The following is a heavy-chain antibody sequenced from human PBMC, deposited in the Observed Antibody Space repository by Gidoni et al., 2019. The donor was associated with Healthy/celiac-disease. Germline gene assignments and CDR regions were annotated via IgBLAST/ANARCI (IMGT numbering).Heavy chain of an antibody. Sequence: EVQLVESGGGLVKPGGSLRLSCAASGFTFSSYSMNWVRQAPGKGLEWVPSISSSSSYIYYADSVKGRFTIARDNAKNSLYLQMNSLRAEDTAVYYCATIPGIAVATYGMDVWGQGTTVTVSS. CDR1: GFTFSSYS. J-gene: IGHJ6*02. CDR3: ATIPGIAVATYGMDV. CDR2: ISSSSSYI. V-gene: IGHV3-21*01. D-gene: IGHD6-19*01.